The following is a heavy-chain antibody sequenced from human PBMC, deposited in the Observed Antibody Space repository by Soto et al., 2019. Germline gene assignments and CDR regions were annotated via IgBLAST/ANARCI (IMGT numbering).Heavy chain of an antibody. CDR3: AREVAGHGAWFDP. Sequence: ASVKVSCKASGYIFTSYYMHWVRQAPGQGLEWMGIINPSGGSTSYAQKFQGRVTMTRDTSTSTVYMELSSLRSEDTAVYYCAREVAGHGAWFDPWGQGTLVTVSS. D-gene: IGHD6-19*01. V-gene: IGHV1-46*03. CDR1: GYIFTSYY. CDR2: INPSGGST. J-gene: IGHJ5*02.